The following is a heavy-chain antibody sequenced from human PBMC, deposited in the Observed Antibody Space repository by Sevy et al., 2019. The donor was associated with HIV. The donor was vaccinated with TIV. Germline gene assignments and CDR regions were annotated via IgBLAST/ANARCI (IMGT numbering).Heavy chain of an antibody. CDR1: GFTFSSYS. J-gene: IGHJ4*02. D-gene: IGHD3-16*01. V-gene: IGHV3-48*02. Sequence: GSLRLSCAASGFTFSSYSMNWVRQAPGKGLEWVSYISSSSSTIYYADSVKGRFTISRDNAKNSLYLQMNSLRDEDTAVYYCARLYYDYVWGSYPFKDFDYWGQGTLVTVSS. CDR3: ARLYYDYVWGSYPFKDFDY. CDR2: ISSSSSTI.